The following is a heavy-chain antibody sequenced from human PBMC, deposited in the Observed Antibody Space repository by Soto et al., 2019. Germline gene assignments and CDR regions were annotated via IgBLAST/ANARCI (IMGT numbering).Heavy chain of an antibody. Sequence: QVQLVQSGSEVKKPGSSVKVSCEASGADFSTYAFNWVRQAPGQGLEWMGSVIPIFGAANYAQNFQGRVTITADESATSAYLHLSSLSSEDTAIYYCATIVDSSTSSSAYWGQGTLVVVSS. CDR1: GADFSTYA. CDR2: VIPIFGAA. D-gene: IGHD2-15*01. J-gene: IGHJ4*02. V-gene: IGHV1-69*18. CDR3: ATIVDSSTSSSAY.